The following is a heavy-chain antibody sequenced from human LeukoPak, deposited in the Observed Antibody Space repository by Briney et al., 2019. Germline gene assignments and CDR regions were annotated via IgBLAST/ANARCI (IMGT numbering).Heavy chain of an antibody. V-gene: IGHV4-4*07. J-gene: IGHJ5*02. CDR3: AKDDYGDYNNWFDP. CDR2: IHTSGTT. Sequence: PSETLSLTCTVSGGSINNYFWSWIRQPAGKGLEWIGRIHTSGTTHYNPSLKSRVTLSVDTSKNQFSLRLTSVTAADTAIYYCAKDDYGDYNNWFDPWGHGTLVTVSS. CDR1: GGSINNYF. D-gene: IGHD4-17*01.